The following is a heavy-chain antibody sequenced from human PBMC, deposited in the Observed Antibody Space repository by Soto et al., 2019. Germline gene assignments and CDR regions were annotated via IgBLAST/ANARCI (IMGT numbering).Heavy chain of an antibody. V-gene: IGHV4-4*07. Sequence: WETLSLTCTVSGGSINTFYWSWVRQPAGKGLKWIERIFSSGSTSFNPSLESRVAMSVDTSKNHFSLNLSSVTAADMAVYYCAREGSYSAYNFAHGIQLWSFDFWGQGALVTVSS. CDR2: IFSSGST. D-gene: IGHD5-12*01. CDR3: AREGSYSAYNFAHGIQLWSFDF. J-gene: IGHJ4*02. CDR1: GGSINTFY.